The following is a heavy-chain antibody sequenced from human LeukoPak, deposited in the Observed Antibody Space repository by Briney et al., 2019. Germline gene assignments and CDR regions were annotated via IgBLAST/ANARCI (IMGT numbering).Heavy chain of an antibody. V-gene: IGHV3-20*04. CDR3: ARGGSTGWYSFDY. Sequence: GGSLRLSCVASGFRFYDYGMSWVRQAPGKGLEWVSGINWNGGSTGYADSVKGRFTISRDNAKNSLYLRMNSLRAEDTALYYCARGGSTGWYSFDYWGQGTLVTVSS. J-gene: IGHJ4*02. D-gene: IGHD6-19*01. CDR1: GFRFYDYG. CDR2: INWNGGST.